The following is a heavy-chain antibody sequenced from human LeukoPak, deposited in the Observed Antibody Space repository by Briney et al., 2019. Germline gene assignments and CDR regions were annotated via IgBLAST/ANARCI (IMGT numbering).Heavy chain of an antibody. CDR1: GGSISSYY. CDR3: ARDWASSATSYYYYGMDV. Sequence: SETLSLTCTVSGGSISSYYWSWIRQPAGKGLEWIGYIYYSGSTNYNPSLKSRVTISVDTSKNQFSLKLSSVTAADTAVYYCARDWASSATSYYYYGMDVWGQGTTVTVSS. V-gene: IGHV4-59*01. J-gene: IGHJ6*02. D-gene: IGHD5-12*01. CDR2: IYYSGST.